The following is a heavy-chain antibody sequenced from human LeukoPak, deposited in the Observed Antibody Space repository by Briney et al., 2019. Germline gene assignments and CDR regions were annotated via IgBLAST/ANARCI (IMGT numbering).Heavy chain of an antibody. D-gene: IGHD3-9*01. V-gene: IGHV4-38-2*02. CDR2: INHSGTT. J-gene: IGHJ4*02. CDR3: ARDIPTGYFDY. CDR1: GYSISGGYY. Sequence: PSETLSLTCSVSGYSISGGYYWGWIRPPPGKGPEWVGSINHSGTTYYNPSLTSRVTISVDVSKNQFSLKLRSVTAADTAVYYCARDIPTGYFDYWGRGTVVTVSS.